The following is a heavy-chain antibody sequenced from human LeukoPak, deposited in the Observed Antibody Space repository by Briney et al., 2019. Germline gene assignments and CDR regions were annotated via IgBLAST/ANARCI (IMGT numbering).Heavy chain of an antibody. V-gene: IGHV3-30*02. CDR3: AKDPYSYGSYFDY. D-gene: IGHD5-18*01. J-gene: IGHJ4*02. CDR1: GFTFSGCG. Sequence: GGSLRLSCAASGFTFSGCGMHWVRQAPGKGLEWVAFIWYDGRDKYYTDSVKGRFTISRDNSKNTLYLRMNSLRAEDTAMYYCAKDPYSYGSYFDYWGQGTLVTVSS. CDR2: IWYDGRDK.